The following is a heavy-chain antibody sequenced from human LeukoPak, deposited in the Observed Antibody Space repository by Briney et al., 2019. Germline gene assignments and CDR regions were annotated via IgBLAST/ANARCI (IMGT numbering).Heavy chain of an antibody. J-gene: IGHJ6*02. V-gene: IGHV4-59*01. D-gene: IGHD1-26*01. Sequence: SETLSLTCTVSGGSISSYYWSWIRQPPGKGLEWIGYIDYSGSTNYNPSLKSRVTISVDTSKNQFSLKLSSVTAADTAVYYCASPTRSFGMDVWGQGTTVTVSS. CDR1: GGSISSYY. CDR2: IDYSGST. CDR3: ASPTRSFGMDV.